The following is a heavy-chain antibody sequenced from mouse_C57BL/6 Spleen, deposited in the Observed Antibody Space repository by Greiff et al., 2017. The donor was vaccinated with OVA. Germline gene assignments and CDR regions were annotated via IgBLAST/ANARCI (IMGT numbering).Heavy chain of an antibody. CDR3: ASDYYGSSYRFAY. CDR2: INPSNGGT. J-gene: IGHJ3*01. V-gene: IGHV1-53*01. D-gene: IGHD1-1*01. CDR1: GYTFTSYW. Sequence: QVQLQQPGTELVKPGASVKLSCKASGYTFTSYWMHWVQQRPGQGLEWIGNINPSNGGTNYNEKFKSKATLTVDKSSSTAYMQLSSLTSEDAAVYYCASDYYGSSYRFAYWGQGTLVTVSA.